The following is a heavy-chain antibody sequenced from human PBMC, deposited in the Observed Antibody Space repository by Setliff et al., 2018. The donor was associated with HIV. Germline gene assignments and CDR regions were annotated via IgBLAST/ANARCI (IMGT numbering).Heavy chain of an antibody. V-gene: IGHV3-15*07. J-gene: IGHJ4*02. D-gene: IGHD2-2*01. CDR2: VKSDRDGGTV. CDR1: GFTFNKAW. CDR3: TTDLPYGYHNDY. Sequence: GVLRLSCAASGFTFNKAWMNWVRQAPGKALEWVGRVKSDRDGGTVDYAAPVKGRFTISIDDSRQTLYLQMNSLKTEDTAVYYCTTDLPYGYHNDYWGPGTLVTVSS.